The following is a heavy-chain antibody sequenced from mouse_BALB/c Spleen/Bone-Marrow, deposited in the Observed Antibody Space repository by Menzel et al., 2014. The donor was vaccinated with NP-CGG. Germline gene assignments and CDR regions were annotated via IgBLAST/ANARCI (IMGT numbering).Heavy chain of an antibody. V-gene: IGHV1-4*01. CDR1: GYTFTTYT. CDR3: AREVRRYFDV. D-gene: IGHD2-14*01. Sequence: QVQLQQSGAELARPGASVKMSCKASGYTFTTYTMHWVKQRPGQGLEWIGYINPSSGYTNYNQKFKDKATLTADTSSSTAYMQLSSLTSEDSAVYFCAREVRRYFDVWGAGTTVTVSS. CDR2: INPSSGYT. J-gene: IGHJ1*01.